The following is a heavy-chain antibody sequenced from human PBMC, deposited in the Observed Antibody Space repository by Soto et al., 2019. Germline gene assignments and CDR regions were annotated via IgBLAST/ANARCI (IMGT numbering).Heavy chain of an antibody. Sequence: SETLSLTCTVSGGSISSYYWSWIRQPPGKGLEWIGYIYYSGSTNYNPSLKSRVTISVDTSKNQFSLKVSSVTAADTAVYYCARGVVVVVAATSLDAFDSWGQGKMVTFPS. V-gene: IGHV4-59*01. D-gene: IGHD2-15*01. J-gene: IGHJ3*02. CDR3: ARGVVVVVAATSLDAFDS. CDR1: GGSISSYY. CDR2: IYYSGST.